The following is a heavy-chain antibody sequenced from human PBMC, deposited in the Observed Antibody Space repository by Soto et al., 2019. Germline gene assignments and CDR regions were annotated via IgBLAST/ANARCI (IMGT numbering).Heavy chain of an antibody. CDR2: IIPILGIA. J-gene: IGHJ5*02. V-gene: IGHV1-69*04. D-gene: IGHD6-13*01. CDR1: GGTFSSYT. Sequence: GASVKVSCKASGGTFSSYTISWVRQAPGQGLEWMGRIIPILGIANYAQKFQGRVTITADKSTSTAYMELSSLRSEDTAVYYCARDSLLYSSSLNWFDPWGQGTLVTV. CDR3: ARDSLLYSSSLNWFDP.